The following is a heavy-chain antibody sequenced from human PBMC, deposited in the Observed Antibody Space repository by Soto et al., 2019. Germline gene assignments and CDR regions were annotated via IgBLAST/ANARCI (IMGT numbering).Heavy chain of an antibody. CDR3: ARVSDSSYYYDSSGYDY. J-gene: IGHJ4*02. V-gene: IGHV1-46*01. CDR2: INPSGGST. D-gene: IGHD3-22*01. Sequence: ASVKVSCKASGYTFTSYYMHWVRQAPGQRLEWMGIINPSGGSTSYAQKFQGRVTVTRDTSTSTVYMELSSLRSEDTAVYYCARVSDSSYYYDSSGYDYWGQGTLVTVSS. CDR1: GYTFTSYY.